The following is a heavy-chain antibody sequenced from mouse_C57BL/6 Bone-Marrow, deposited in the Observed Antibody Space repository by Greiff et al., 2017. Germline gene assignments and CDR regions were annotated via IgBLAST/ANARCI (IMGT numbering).Heavy chain of an antibody. V-gene: IGHV1-55*01. CDR2: IYPGSGST. J-gene: IGHJ2*01. Sequence: QVQLQQSGAELVKPGASVKMSCKASGYTFTSYWITWVKQRPGQGLEWIGDIYPGSGSTNYNEKFKSKATLTVDTSSSAAYMQLSSLTSEVSAVYYCATRGLLRFFDYWGQGTTLTVSS. CDR1: GYTFTSYW. CDR3: ATRGLLRFFDY. D-gene: IGHD1-1*01.